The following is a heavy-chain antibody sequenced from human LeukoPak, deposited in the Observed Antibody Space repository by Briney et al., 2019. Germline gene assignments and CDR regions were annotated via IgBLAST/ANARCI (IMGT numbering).Heavy chain of an antibody. J-gene: IGHJ3*02. CDR1: GGSISSYY. CDR3: ARRARYADAFDI. V-gene: IGHV4-59*01. CDR2: IYYSGST. Sequence: SETLSLTCTVSGGSISSYYWSWIRQPPRKGLEWIGYIYYSGSTNYNPSLKSRVTISVDTSKNQFSLKLSSVTAADTAVYYCARRARYADAFDIWGQGTMVTVSS. D-gene: IGHD1-1*01.